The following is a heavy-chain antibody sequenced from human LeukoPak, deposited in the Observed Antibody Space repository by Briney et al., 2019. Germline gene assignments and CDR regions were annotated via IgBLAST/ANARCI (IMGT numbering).Heavy chain of an antibody. D-gene: IGHD6-13*01. CDR2: INPNSGGT. CDR3: AREGSSSWYEGIDY. V-gene: IGHV1-2*02. J-gene: IGHJ4*02. Sequence: ASVKVSCKASGYTFTGYYMHWARQAPGQGLEWMGWINPNSGGTNYAQKFQGRVTMTRDTSISTAYMELSRLRSDDTAVYYCAREGSSSWYEGIDYWGQGTLVTVSS. CDR1: GYTFTGYY.